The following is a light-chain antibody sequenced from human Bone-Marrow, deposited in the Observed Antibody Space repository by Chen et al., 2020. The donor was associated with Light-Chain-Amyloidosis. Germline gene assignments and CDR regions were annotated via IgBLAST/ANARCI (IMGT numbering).Light chain of an antibody. CDR2: GSS. CDR1: QTISSNY. CDR3: QQYGTSPLT. Sequence: EIVLTQSPGTLSLSPGEGANLSCRTSQTISSNYLTWYQQKFGQAPRLLIYGSSSRATGIPDRFTGSGSGTAFTLTIIRLEPEDFAMDDCQQYGTSPLTFGGGTKVEIK. J-gene: IGKJ4*01. V-gene: IGKV3-20*01.